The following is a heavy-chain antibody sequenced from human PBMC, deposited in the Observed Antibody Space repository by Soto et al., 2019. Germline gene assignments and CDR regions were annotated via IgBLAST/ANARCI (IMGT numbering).Heavy chain of an antibody. CDR1: GFTVSSNY. J-gene: IGHJ6*03. D-gene: IGHD2-2*01. Sequence: GGSLRLCCAASGFTVSSNYMSWVRQAPGKGLEWVSVIYSGGSTYYADSVKGRFTISRDNSKNTLYLQMNSLRAEDTAVYYCARDREYCSSTSCYEADYYYYMDVWGKGTTVTVSS. CDR2: IYSGGST. CDR3: ARDREYCSSTSCYEADYYYYMDV. V-gene: IGHV3-66*01.